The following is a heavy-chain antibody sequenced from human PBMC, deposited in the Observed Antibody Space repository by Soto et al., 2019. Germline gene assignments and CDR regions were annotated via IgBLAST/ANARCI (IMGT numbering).Heavy chain of an antibody. CDR3: AKLPLSMQYFDY. J-gene: IGHJ4*02. V-gene: IGHV3-23*01. D-gene: IGHD2-2*01. CDR2: IRGSGDST. Sequence: EVQVLQSGGGLVQPGGSLRLSCAASGFTFSSYAMSWDRQAPGKGLEWVSVIRGSGDSTYYADSVKGRFTISRDNSKNTLYLQMSSLRAEDTAAYYCAKLPLSMQYFDYWGQGTLVTVSS. CDR1: GFTFSSYA.